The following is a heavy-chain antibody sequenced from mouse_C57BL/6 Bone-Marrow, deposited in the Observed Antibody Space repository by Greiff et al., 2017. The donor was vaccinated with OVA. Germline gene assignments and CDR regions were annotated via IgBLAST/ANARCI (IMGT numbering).Heavy chain of an antibody. V-gene: IGHV14-4*01. J-gene: IGHJ3*01. CDR3: YTAIGVCAY. CDR2: IDPENGDT. CDR1: GFNIKDDY. Sequence: VQLQQSGAELVRPGASVKLSCTASGFNIKDDYMHWVKQRPEQGLEWIGWIDPENGDTEYASKFQGKATITADTSSNTAYLQLSSLTSEDTAVYYCYTAIGVCAYWGQGTLVTVSA.